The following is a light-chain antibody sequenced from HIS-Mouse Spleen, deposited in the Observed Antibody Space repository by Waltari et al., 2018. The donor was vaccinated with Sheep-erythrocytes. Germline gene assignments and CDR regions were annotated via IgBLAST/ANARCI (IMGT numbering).Light chain of an antibody. CDR3: QQRSNWLT. Sequence: EIGLTQSPAPLSLSPGERATLPCRASQSVSSYLAWYQQKPGQAPRLLIYDASNRATGIPARFSGSGSGTDFTLTISSLEPEDFAVYYCQQRSNWLTFGGGTKVEIK. CDR1: QSVSSY. J-gene: IGKJ4*01. CDR2: DAS. V-gene: IGKV3-11*01.